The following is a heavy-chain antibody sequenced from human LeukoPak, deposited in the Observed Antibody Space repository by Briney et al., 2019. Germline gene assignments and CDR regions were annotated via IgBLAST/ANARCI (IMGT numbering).Heavy chain of an antibody. Sequence: GGSLRLSCTDSGFTFSRSAMHWVRQAPGKGLEWVAVTSYDGIHKYYADSVQGRFTISRDNPKDTLYLQMNSLRVEDTAVYYCARDNIAGSGSSDWGQGTLVTVSS. CDR3: ARDNIAGSGSSD. J-gene: IGHJ4*02. CDR1: GFTFSRSA. CDR2: TSYDGIHK. D-gene: IGHD3-10*01. V-gene: IGHV3-30-3*01.